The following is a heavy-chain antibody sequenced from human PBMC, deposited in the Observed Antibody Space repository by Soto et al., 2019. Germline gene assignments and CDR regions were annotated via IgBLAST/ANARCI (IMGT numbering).Heavy chain of an antibody. J-gene: IGHJ4*02. CDR1: GASITSNNW. CDR2: IYHSGGT. CDR3: ARDGHDVIATTTMGYDF. V-gene: IGHV4-4*02. D-gene: IGHD3-3*02. Sequence: QVQLQESGPGQVKPSGTLSLTCAVSGASITSNNWWTWVRQPPGKGLGWIGEIYHSGGTNYTPSPKGRVTMSMDISKNQFSPKLTSVTAADTATYFCARDGHDVIATTTMGYDFWGQGTLVTVSS.